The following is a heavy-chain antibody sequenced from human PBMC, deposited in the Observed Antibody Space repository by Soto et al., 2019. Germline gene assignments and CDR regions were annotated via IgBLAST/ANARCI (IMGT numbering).Heavy chain of an antibody. J-gene: IGHJ6*02. CDR1: GFTFSLYS. CDR2: ISRSSTVI. V-gene: IGHV3-48*02. Sequence: EVQLVESGGGLVQPGGSLRLSCAASGFTFSLYSMSWVRQAPGKGLEWVSYISRSSTVIHYADSVKCRFTISRDDATNSMHLQMNSLRDGDTAVYYCARAVTWGLDVWGQGTTVSISS. CDR3: ARAVTWGLDV. D-gene: IGHD3-10*01.